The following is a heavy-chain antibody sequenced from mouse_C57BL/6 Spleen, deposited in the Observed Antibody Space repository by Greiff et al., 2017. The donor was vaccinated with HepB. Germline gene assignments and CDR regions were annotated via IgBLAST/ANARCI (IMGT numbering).Heavy chain of an antibody. CDR3: ASGPHYDGYFDV. J-gene: IGHJ1*03. CDR2: INYDGSST. Sequence: EVQVVESEGGLVQPGSSMKLSCTASGFTFSDYYMAWVRQVPEKGLEWVANINYDGSSTYYLDSLKSRFIIPRDNAKNILYLQMSSLRSEDTSTYYCASGPHYDGYFDVWGTGTTVTVSS. V-gene: IGHV5-16*01. D-gene: IGHD1-2*01. CDR1: GFTFSDYY.